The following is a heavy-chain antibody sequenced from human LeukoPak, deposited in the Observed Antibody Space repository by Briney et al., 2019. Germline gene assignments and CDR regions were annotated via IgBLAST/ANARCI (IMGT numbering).Heavy chain of an antibody. V-gene: IGHV3-48*03. Sequence: GGSLRLSRAASGFTFSSYEMNWVRQAPGKGLEWVSYISSSGSTIYYADSVKGRFTISRDNAKNSLYLQMNSLRAEDTAVYYCARDGEWELLFDYWGQGTLVTVSS. D-gene: IGHD1-26*01. CDR1: GFTFSSYE. J-gene: IGHJ4*02. CDR3: ARDGEWELLFDY. CDR2: ISSSGSTI.